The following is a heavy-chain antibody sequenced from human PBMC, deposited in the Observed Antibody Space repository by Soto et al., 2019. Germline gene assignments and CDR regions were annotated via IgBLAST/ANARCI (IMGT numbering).Heavy chain of an antibody. D-gene: IGHD2-21*01. CDR1: GFTFSNYA. CDR3: AKDHLVAVGIFDY. V-gene: IGHV3-23*01. Sequence: GGSLRLSGAASGFTFSNYAMAWVRQAPGEGLWWLAVISGTGGSAYYADSVKGRFTISRDNSKNTLYLQMSSLRAEDTALYYCAKDHLVAVGIFDYWGQGTLVTVSS. CDR2: ISGTGGSA. J-gene: IGHJ4*02.